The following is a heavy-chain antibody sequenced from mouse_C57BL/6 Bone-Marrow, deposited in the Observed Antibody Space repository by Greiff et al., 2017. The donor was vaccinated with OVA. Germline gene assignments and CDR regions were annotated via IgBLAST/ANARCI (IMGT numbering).Heavy chain of an antibody. CDR2: IYPGSGST. D-gene: IGHD2-3*01. V-gene: IGHV1-55*01. J-gene: IGHJ2*01. CDR3: ARDGYYYFDY. CDR1: GYTFTSYW. Sequence: VQLQESGAELVKPGASVKMSCKASGYTFTSYWITWVKQRPGQGLEWIGDIYPGSGSTNYNEKFKSKATLTVDTSSSTAYMQLSSLTSEDSAVYYCARDGYYYFDYWGQGTTLTVSS.